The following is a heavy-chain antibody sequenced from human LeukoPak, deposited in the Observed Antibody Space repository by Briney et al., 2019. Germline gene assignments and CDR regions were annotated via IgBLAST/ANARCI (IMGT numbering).Heavy chain of an antibody. V-gene: IGHV4-38-2*01. CDR1: GYSISSDYY. CDR3: ARHPSEEQWPYYFDY. D-gene: IGHD6-19*01. J-gene: IGHJ4*02. CDR2: IYHSGST. Sequence: SETLSLTCAVSGYSISSDYYWGWIRQPPRNGLEWIGSIYHSGSTYYNPSLKSRVTMSVDTSRNQFSLTLTSVTAADTAVYYCARHPSEEQWPYYFDYWGQGTLVTVSS.